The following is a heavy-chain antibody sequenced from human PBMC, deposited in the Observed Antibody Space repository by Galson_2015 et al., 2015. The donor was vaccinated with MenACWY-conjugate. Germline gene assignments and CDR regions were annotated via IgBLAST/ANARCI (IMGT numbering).Heavy chain of an antibody. CDR1: GSSINNYY. V-gene: IGHV4-59*08. D-gene: IGHD4-17*01. J-gene: IGHJ4*02. Sequence: ETLSLTCSVSGSSINNYYWNWIRQPPGKGLEWLAYISYSGSTYYNPSVKSRVSISMDASMNRFSLKLTSVTAADTAVYYCARRSAYGDYGFDYWGQGTLVTVSS. CDR3: ARRSAYGDYGFDY. CDR2: ISYSGST.